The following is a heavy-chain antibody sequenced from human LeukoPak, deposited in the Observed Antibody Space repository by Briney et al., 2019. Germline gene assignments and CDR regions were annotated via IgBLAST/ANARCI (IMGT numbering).Heavy chain of an antibody. Sequence: GGSLRLSCAASGFTFSSYGMHWVRQAPGKGLEWVAVISYDGSNKYYADSVKGRFTISRDNPKNTLHLQMNSLRAEDTAVYYCAKHRGYSYGSLGMDVWGQGTTVTVS. D-gene: IGHD5-18*01. CDR1: GFTFSSYG. V-gene: IGHV3-30*18. CDR3: AKHRGYSYGSLGMDV. J-gene: IGHJ6*02. CDR2: ISYDGSNK.